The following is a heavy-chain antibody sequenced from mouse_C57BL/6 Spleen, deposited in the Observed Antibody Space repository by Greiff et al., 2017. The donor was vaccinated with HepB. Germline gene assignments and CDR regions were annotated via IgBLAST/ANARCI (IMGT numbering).Heavy chain of an antibody. J-gene: IGHJ2*01. Sequence: VQLQQPGAELVKPGASVKLSCKASGYTFTSYWMHWVKQRPGRGLEWIGRIDPNGGGTKYNEKFKSKATLTVDTTSSTAYMQLSSLTSEDSAVYYCARDGSSYEVYFDYWGQGTTLTVSS. D-gene: IGHD1-1*01. V-gene: IGHV1-72*01. CDR2: IDPNGGGT. CDR3: ARDGSSYEVYFDY. CDR1: GYTFTSYW.